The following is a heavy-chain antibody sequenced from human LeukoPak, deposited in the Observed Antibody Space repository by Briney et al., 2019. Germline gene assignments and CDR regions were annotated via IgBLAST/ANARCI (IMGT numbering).Heavy chain of an antibody. J-gene: IGHJ4*02. CDR2: ISYSGST. CDR1: GGSISSSSYY. Sequence: SETLSLTCTVSGGSISSSSYYWDWIRQPPGKGLEWIGSISYSGSTYYNPSLKSRVTISVDTSKNQFSLKLSSVTAADTAVYYCARSSPKGSVPVAEIFDYWGLGTLVTVSS. D-gene: IGHD2-15*01. CDR3: ARSSPKGSVPVAEIFDY. V-gene: IGHV4-39*01.